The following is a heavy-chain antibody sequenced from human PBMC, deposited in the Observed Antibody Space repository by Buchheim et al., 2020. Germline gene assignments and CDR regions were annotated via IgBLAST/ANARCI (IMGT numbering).Heavy chain of an antibody. CDR3: ARTYYYGSGSYSTDY. CDR2: IDWDDDK. J-gene: IGHJ4*02. D-gene: IGHD3-10*01. CDR1: STTGMC. V-gene: IGHV2-70*01. Sequence: STTGMCVSWIRQPPGNALEWLALIDWDDDKYYSTSLTTRLTISTDTSKNQVVLTMTNMDPVDTATYYCARTYYYGSGSYSTDYWGQGTL.